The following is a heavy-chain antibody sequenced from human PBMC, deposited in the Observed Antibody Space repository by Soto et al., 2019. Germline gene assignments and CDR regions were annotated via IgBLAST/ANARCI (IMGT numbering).Heavy chain of an antibody. D-gene: IGHD6-13*01. V-gene: IGHV3-21*04. CDR3: ARDYSSSWYTDYYYYGMEV. J-gene: IGHJ6*02. CDR2: ISSSSSYI. CDR1: GFTFSSYS. Sequence: GWSLRLSCAASGFTFSSYSMNWVRQAPGKGLEWVSSISSSSSYIYYADSVKGRFTISRDNAKKSLYLQMNSLRAEDTAVYYCARDYSSSWYTDYYYYGMEVWGQGTMVTVSS.